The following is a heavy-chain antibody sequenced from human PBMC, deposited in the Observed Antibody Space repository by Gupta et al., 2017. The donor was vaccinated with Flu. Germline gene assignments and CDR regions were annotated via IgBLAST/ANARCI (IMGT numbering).Heavy chain of an antibody. CDR2: INPDSGVT. J-gene: IGHJ4*02. Sequence: GQGLEWMVRINPDSGVTKFAQMFQGRVNMTGDTSITTAYMELSRLRSDDTAVYYCARVPYCSTTRCIQPFDYWGKGSLVTVSS. D-gene: IGHD2-2*01. CDR3: ARVPYCSTTRCIQPFDY. V-gene: IGHV1-2*06.